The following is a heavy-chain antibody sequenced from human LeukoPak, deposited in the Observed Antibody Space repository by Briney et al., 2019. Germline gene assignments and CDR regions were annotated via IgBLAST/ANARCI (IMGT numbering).Heavy chain of an antibody. CDR2: ISSNGGST. CDR1: GFTFSSYA. V-gene: IGHV3-64D*06. Sequence: GGSLGLSCSASGFTFSSYAMHWVRQAPGKGLEYVSAISSNGGSTYYADSVKGRFTISRDNSKNTLYLQMSSLRAEDTAVYYCVKAGMVGSRYYFDYWGQGTLVTVSS. J-gene: IGHJ4*02. CDR3: VKAGMVGSRYYFDY. D-gene: IGHD2-8*01.